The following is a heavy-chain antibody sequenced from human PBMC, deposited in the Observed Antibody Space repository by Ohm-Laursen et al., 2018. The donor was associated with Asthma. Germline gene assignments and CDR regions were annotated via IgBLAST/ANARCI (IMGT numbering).Heavy chain of an antibody. CDR2: INAGNGNT. CDR3: ARTDLEASSGVNWFDP. D-gene: IGHD6-25*01. CDR1: GYTFTSYA. Sequence: ASVKVSCKASGYTFTSYAMHWVRQAPGQRLEWMGWINAGNGNTKYSQKFQGRVTMTRNPSITTAYMELSSLRSDDTAVYFCARTDLEASSGVNWFDPWGQGTLVIVSS. V-gene: IGHV1-3*01. J-gene: IGHJ5*02.